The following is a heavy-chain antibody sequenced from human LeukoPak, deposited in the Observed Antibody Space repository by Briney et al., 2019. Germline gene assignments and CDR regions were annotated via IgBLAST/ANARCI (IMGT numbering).Heavy chain of an antibody. V-gene: IGHV4-59*01. J-gene: IGHJ5*01. CDR1: GGSISSYY. CDR2: IYYSGST. CDR3: ARHGDYVGVDS. D-gene: IGHD4-17*01. Sequence: PSETLSLTCTVSGGSISSYYWSWIRQPPGKGLEWIGYIYYSGSTNYNPSLKSRVTISVDTSKNQFSLNLSSVTAADTAVYYCARHGDYVGVDSWGLGTLVTVSS.